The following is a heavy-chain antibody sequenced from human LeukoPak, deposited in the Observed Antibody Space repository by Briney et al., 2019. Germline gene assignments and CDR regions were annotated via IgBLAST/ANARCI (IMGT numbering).Heavy chain of an antibody. CDR3: ARDREVGYYDFWSGYLGSYYFDY. Sequence: ASVKVSCKASGYTFTSYGISWVRQAPGQGLEWRGRISAYNGNTNYAQKLQGRVTMTTDTSTSTAYMELRSLRSDDTAVYYCARDREVGYYDFWSGYLGSYYFDYWGQGTLVTVSS. V-gene: IGHV1-18*01. CDR2: ISAYNGNT. J-gene: IGHJ4*02. CDR1: GYTFTSYG. D-gene: IGHD3-3*01.